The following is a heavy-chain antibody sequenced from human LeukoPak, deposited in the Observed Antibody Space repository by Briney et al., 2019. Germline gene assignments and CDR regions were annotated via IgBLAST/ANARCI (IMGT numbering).Heavy chain of an antibody. CDR1: GGSISSYY. D-gene: IGHD2-15*01. CDR3: ARDLGYCSGGSCYPRIDY. J-gene: IGHJ4*02. Sequence: SETLSLTCTVSGGSISSYYWSWIRQPAGKGLEWIGRIYTSGSTNYNPSPKSRVTMSVDTSKNQFSLKLSSVTAADTAVYYCARDLGYCSGGSCYPRIDYWGQGTLVTVSS. CDR2: IYTSGST. V-gene: IGHV4-4*07.